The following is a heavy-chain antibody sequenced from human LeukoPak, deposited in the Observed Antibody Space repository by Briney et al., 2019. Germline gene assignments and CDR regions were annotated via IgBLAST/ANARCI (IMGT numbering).Heavy chain of an antibody. CDR2: IYTSGST. D-gene: IGHD3-3*01. V-gene: IGHV4-4*07. CDR1: GGSISSYY. J-gene: IGHJ4*02. Sequence: SETLSLTCTVSGGSISSYYWSWIRQPAGKGLEWIGRIYTSGSTNYNPSLKSRVTMSVDTSKNQFSLKLSSVTAADTAVYYCARDPGHITIFGVNEYYLDYWGQGTLVTVSS. CDR3: ARDPGHITIFGVNEYYLDY.